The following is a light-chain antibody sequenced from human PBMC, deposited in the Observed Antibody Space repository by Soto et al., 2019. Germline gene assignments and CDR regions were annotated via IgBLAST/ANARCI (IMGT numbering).Light chain of an antibody. CDR2: GAS. Sequence: EIVLTQSPGTLSLSPGERATLSCRSSQSVSSTYLAWYQQKPGQAPRLLIFGASNRATGIPDRFSGSGSATDFTLTISRLEPEDFAVYYCQQYGASPLITFGQGTKV. CDR3: QQYGASPLIT. V-gene: IGKV3-20*01. J-gene: IGKJ1*01. CDR1: QSVSSTY.